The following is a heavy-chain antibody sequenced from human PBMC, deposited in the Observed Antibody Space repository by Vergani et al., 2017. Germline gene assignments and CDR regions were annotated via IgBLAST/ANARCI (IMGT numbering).Heavy chain of an antibody. V-gene: IGHV3-23*01. D-gene: IGHD3-10*01. Sequence: EVQLLESGGGLVQPGWSRRLSCAGAGFTFDTYTMAYVRQAPGKGLEWVATISSGGGDIFYADSMKGRFTISRDNSKNTLFLQMNSLKDEDTAVYYCTTAWGLYYLHGEYFQYWGRGTLVSVSS. CDR2: ISSGGGDI. CDR1: GFTFDTYT. J-gene: IGHJ1*01. CDR3: TTAWGLYYLHGEYFQY.